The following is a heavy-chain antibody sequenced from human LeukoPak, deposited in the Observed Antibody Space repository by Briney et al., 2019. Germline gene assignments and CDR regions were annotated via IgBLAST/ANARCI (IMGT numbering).Heavy chain of an antibody. J-gene: IGHJ4*02. CDR1: GGSISSYY. D-gene: IGHD6-13*01. V-gene: IGHV4-59*01. Sequence: SETLSLTCTVSGGSISSYYWSWIRQPPGKEPQWIGYINYSGRTNYNPSLRSRVTISVDTSKNQFSLKLDSLTAADTPIYYCARVSVIAAAALHFDNWGQGTLVTVTS. CDR3: ARVSVIAAAALHFDN. CDR2: INYSGRT.